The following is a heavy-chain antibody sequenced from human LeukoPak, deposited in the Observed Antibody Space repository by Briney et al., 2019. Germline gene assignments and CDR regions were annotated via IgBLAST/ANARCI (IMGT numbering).Heavy chain of an antibody. CDR3: SRGVIVGAAYFDY. J-gene: IGHJ4*02. D-gene: IGHD1-26*01. Sequence: GGSLRLSCTTSAFTFGDHGVSWFRHAPGKGPEWISFIKTKTFGGTTEYAASVKGRFTISRDDSTGIAYLQMDSLKPDDTAVYYCSRGVIVGAAYFDYWGQGTLVTVSS. CDR1: AFTFGDHG. V-gene: IGHV3-49*03. CDR2: IKTKTFGGTT.